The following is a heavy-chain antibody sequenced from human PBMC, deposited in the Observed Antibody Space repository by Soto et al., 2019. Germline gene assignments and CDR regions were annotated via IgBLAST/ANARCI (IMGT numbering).Heavy chain of an antibody. J-gene: IGHJ5*02. V-gene: IGHV1-8*01. CDR2: MNSNSGNI. CDR1: GYTFTSYE. Sequence: ASVKVSCKASGYTFTSYEINWVRQATGQGLEWMGWMNSNSGNIGYAQKFQGRVTMTRNTSTSTAYMELSSLRSDDTGMYYCVRGKFWFDPWVQGTMVTVSS. CDR3: VRGKFWFDP.